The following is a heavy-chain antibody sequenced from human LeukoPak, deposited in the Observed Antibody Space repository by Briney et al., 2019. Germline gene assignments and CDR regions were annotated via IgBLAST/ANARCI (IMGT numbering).Heavy chain of an antibody. D-gene: IGHD6-19*01. Sequence: SETLSLTCTVSGGSISSNSSSWGWVRQPPGKGLEWIGSIYYSGITYNNPSLKSRVTLSVDTSKNLFSLRLGSVTAADTAIYYCARRVAVAGYYFYYGLDVWGQGTTVTVSS. V-gene: IGHV4-39*02. CDR3: ARRVAVAGYYFYYGLDV. CDR1: GGSISSNSSS. J-gene: IGHJ6*02. CDR2: IYYSGIT.